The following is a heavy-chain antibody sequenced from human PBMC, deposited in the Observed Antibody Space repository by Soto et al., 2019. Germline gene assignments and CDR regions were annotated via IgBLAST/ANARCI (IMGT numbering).Heavy chain of an antibody. Sequence: ASVKVSCKASGYTFTNYGISWVRQAPGQGLEWMGWISGYNGNTKYAQKFQGRVTMTTDTPTNTAYMELRSLRSDDTAVYYCARDREYYYDSSGNYYYHYGMDVWGQGTTVTVSS. CDR1: GYTFTNYG. CDR2: ISGYNGNT. CDR3: ARDREYYYDSSGNYYYHYGMDV. J-gene: IGHJ6*02. V-gene: IGHV1-18*04. D-gene: IGHD3-22*01.